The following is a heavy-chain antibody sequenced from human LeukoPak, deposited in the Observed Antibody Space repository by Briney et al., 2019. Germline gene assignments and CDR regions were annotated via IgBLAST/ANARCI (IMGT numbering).Heavy chain of an antibody. Sequence: SETLSLTCAVSGYSISSGHYWGWIRQPPGKGLEWIGSIYHSGSTNYNPSLKSRVTISVDTSKNQFPLKLSSVTAADTAVYYCARGKRDYVNYWGQGTLVTVSS. V-gene: IGHV4-38-2*01. CDR3: ARGKRDYVNY. CDR1: GYSISSGHY. J-gene: IGHJ4*02. CDR2: IYHSGST. D-gene: IGHD4-17*01.